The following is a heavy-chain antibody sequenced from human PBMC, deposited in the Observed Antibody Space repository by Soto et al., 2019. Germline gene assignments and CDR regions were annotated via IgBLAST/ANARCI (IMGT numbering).Heavy chain of an antibody. CDR3: ARVSQAARELRGAYNRRAPDAFDI. CDR1: GGSISSGGYY. Sequence: SETLSLTCTVSGGSISSGGYYWSWIRQHPGKGLEWIGYIYYSGSTYYNPSLKSRVTISVDTSKNQFSLKLSSVTAADTAVYYCARVSQAARELRGAYNRRAPDAFDIWGQGTMVTVSS. J-gene: IGHJ3*02. CDR2: IYYSGST. V-gene: IGHV4-31*03. D-gene: IGHD6-6*01.